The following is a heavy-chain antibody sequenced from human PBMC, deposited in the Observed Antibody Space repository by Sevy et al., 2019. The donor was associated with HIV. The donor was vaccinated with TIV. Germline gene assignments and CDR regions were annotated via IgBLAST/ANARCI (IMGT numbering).Heavy chain of an antibody. D-gene: IGHD3-22*01. CDR3: ARVRNYYDSSGYYY. Sequence: GGSLRLSCAASGFTFSDYYMSWIRQAPGKGLEWVSYISSSGSTIYYADSVKGRFTISRDNAKNSLYLQMNSLRAEDTAVYYWARVRNYYDSSGYYYWGQGTLVTVSS. J-gene: IGHJ4*02. CDR1: GFTFSDYY. V-gene: IGHV3-11*01. CDR2: ISSSGSTI.